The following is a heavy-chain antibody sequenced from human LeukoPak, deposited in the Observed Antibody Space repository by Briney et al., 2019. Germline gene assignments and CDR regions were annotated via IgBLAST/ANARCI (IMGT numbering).Heavy chain of an antibody. CDR2: ISAYNGNT. D-gene: IGHD6-19*01. CDR3: ARDRPTSRVAGHLDY. J-gene: IGHJ4*02. CDR1: GYTFNSYG. Sequence: ASVKVSRKASGYTFNSYGISWVRQAPGQGLEWMGWISAYNGNTNYAQKVQGRVTMTTDTSTSTAYMELSSLRSDDTAVYYCARDRPTSRVAGHLDYWGQGTLVTVSS. V-gene: IGHV1-18*01.